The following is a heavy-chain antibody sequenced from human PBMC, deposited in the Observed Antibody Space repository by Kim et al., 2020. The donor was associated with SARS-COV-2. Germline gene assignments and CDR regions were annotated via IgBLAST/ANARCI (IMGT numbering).Heavy chain of an antibody. D-gene: IGHD2-15*01. Sequence: GGSLRLSCAASGFTFSGYTMNWVRQAPGEGLEWVSLVSSGVGSTYYADSVKGRFTISRDNSKNSLYLQMNSLRTEDTAMYYCAKGTRWSCFGAQVD. CDR3: AKGTRWSCFGAQVD. J-gene: IGHJ4*01. CDR2: VSSGVGST. CDR1: GFTFSGYT. V-gene: IGHV3-43*01.